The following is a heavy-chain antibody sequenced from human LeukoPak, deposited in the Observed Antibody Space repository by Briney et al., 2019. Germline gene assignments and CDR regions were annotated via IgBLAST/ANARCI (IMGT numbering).Heavy chain of an antibody. CDR2: IYHSGST. D-gene: IGHD2-15*01. CDR1: GGSISSSNW. CDR3: ARAPLGYCSGGSCLFDY. V-gene: IGHV4-4*02. Sequence: PSGTLSLTCAVSGGSISSSNWWSWVRQPPGKGLEWIGEIYHSGSTNYNPSLKSRVTISVDKSKNQFSLKLSSVTAADTAVYYCARAPLGYCSGGSCLFDYWGQGTLVTVSS. J-gene: IGHJ4*02.